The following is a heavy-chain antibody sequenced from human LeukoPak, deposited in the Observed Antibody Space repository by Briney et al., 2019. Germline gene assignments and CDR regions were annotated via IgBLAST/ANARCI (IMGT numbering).Heavy chain of an antibody. CDR1: GFTFSNAW. CDR2: IKSKTDGGTT. D-gene: IGHD6-13*01. V-gene: IGHV3-15*01. J-gene: IGHJ5*02. Sequence: PGGSLRLSCAASGFTFSNAWMSWVRQAPGKGLEWVGRIKSKTDGGTTDYAAPVKGRFTISRDDSKNTLYLQMNSLKTEDTAVYYCTTDAESIAAAGMSPWGQGTLVTVSS. CDR3: TTDAESIAAAGMSP.